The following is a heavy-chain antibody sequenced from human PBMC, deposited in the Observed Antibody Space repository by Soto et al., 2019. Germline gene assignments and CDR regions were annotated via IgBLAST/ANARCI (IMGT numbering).Heavy chain of an antibody. V-gene: IGHV4-59*01. J-gene: IGHJ6*02. CDR3: ARVGIAAAGTRDYCYYYGMDV. Sequence: SETLSLTCTVSGGSISSYYWSWIRQPPGKGLEWIGYIYYSGSTNYNPSLKSRVTISVDTSKNRFSLKLSSVTAADTAVYYCARVGIAAAGTRDYCYYYGMDVWGQGTTVTVSS. CDR1: GGSISSYY. D-gene: IGHD6-13*01. CDR2: IYYSGST.